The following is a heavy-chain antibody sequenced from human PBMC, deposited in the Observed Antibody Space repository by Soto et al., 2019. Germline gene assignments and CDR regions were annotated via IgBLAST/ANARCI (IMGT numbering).Heavy chain of an antibody. V-gene: IGHV1-18*01. D-gene: IGHD6-19*01. Sequence: QVQLMQSGAEVKEPGASVKVSCKASGYTFVNHGVSWVRQAPGQGLEWMGWIKVSTGITNYAGNFQGRVTMTTDTSTSTVYMELRSLRSADTAAYFCARHYSSDWHFVFDSWGQGTRVTVSS. J-gene: IGHJ4*02. CDR2: IKVSTGIT. CDR3: ARHYSSDWHFVFDS. CDR1: GYTFVNHG.